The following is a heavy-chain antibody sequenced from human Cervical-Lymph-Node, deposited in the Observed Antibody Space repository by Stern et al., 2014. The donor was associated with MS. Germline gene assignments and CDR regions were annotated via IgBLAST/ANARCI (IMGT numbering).Heavy chain of an antibody. Sequence: EVQLEESGGGLVQPGGSLRLSCAASGFPFSSYGMSWVRQAPGKGLEWVSGISGSGGSTYYADSVKGRFTISRDNSKNTLYLQMNSLRAEDTAVYYCAKSRGYGGTRAVDYWGQGTLVTVSS. J-gene: IGHJ4*02. V-gene: IGHV3-23*04. CDR3: AKSRGYGGTRAVDY. D-gene: IGHD4-23*01. CDR1: GFPFSSYG. CDR2: ISGSGGST.